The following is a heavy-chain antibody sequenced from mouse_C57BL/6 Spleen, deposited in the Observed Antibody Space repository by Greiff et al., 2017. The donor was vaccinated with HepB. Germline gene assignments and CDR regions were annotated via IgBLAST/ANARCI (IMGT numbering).Heavy chain of an antibody. V-gene: IGHV1-81*01. CDR3: ARSGYGSSYSYAMDY. D-gene: IGHD1-1*01. CDR1: GYTFTSYG. Sequence: VKLMESGAELARPGASVKLSCKASGYTFTSYGISWVKQRTGQGLEWIGEIYPRSGNTYYNEKFKGKATLTADKSSSTAYMELRSLTSEDSAVYFCARSGYGSSYSYAMDYWGQGTSVTVSS. CDR2: IYPRSGNT. J-gene: IGHJ4*01.